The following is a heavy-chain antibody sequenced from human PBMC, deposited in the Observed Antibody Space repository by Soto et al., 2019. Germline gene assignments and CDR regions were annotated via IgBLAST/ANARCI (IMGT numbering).Heavy chain of an antibody. J-gene: IGHJ3*02. CDR1: GFTFSSYS. CDR3: ARAKFGSDDAFDI. D-gene: IGHD3-10*01. Sequence: GGSLRLSCAASGFTFSSYSMNWVRQAPGKGLEWVSSISSSSSYIYYADSVKGRFTISRDNAKNSLYLQMNSLRAEDTAVYYCARAKFGSDDAFDIWGQGTMVTVS. CDR2: ISSSSSYI. V-gene: IGHV3-21*01.